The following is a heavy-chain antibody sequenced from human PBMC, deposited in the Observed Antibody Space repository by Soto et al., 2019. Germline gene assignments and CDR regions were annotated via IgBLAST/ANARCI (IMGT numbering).Heavy chain of an antibody. CDR3: ARVGSSWYYNWFDP. CDR1: VDSVSSNSAA. V-gene: IGHV6-1*01. J-gene: IGHJ5*02. D-gene: IGHD6-13*01. CDR2: TYYRSKWYN. Sequence: SQTLSLTFAISVDSVSSNSAAWNWIRQSPSRGLEWLGRTYYRSKWYNDYAVSVKSRITINPDTSKNQFSLQLNSVTPEDTAVYYCARVGSSWYYNWFDPWGQGTLVTVSS.